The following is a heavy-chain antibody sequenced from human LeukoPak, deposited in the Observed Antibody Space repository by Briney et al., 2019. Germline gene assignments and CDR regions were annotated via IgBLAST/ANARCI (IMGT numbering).Heavy chain of an antibody. Sequence: SETLSLTCTVSGGSISSYYWSWIRQPPGKGLEWIGYIYYSGSTNYNPSLKSRVTISVDTSKNQFSLKLSSVTAADTAVYYCARGGRGAAAGFDYWGQGTLVTVSS. V-gene: IGHV4-59*01. J-gene: IGHJ4*02. D-gene: IGHD6-13*01. CDR3: ARGGRGAAAGFDY. CDR2: IYYSGST. CDR1: GGSISSYY.